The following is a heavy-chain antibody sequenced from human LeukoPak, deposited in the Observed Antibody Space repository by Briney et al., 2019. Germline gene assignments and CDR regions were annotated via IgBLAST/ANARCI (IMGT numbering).Heavy chain of an antibody. Sequence: GGSLRLSCAASGFTFSSHWMHWVRQAPGKGLVWVSRINSDGSSTSYADSVKGRFTISRDNAKNTLYLQMNTLRAEDTAVYYCARWDFYGSGTYYNEPHWGQGTLVTVSS. V-gene: IGHV3-74*01. CDR1: GFTFSSHW. CDR3: ARWDFYGSGTYYNEPH. CDR2: INSDGSST. D-gene: IGHD3-10*01. J-gene: IGHJ4*02.